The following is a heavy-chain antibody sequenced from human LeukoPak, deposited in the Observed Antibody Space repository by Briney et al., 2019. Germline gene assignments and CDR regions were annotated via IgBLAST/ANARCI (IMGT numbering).Heavy chain of an antibody. V-gene: IGHV1-18*01. CDR1: GGTFSSYA. CDR2: ISAYNGNT. J-gene: IGHJ6*02. CDR3: ARAPNYDFWSGYYIYYYYYGMDV. Sequence: GASVKVSCTASGGTFSSYAISWVRQAPGQGLEWMGWISAYNGNTNYAQKLQGRVTMTTDTSTSTAYMELRSLRSDDTAVYYCARAPNYDFWSGYYIYYYYYGMDVWGQGTTVTVSS. D-gene: IGHD3-3*01.